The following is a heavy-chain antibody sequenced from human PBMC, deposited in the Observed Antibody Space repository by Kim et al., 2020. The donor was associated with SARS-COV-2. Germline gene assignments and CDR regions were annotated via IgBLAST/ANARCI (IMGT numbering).Heavy chain of an antibody. CDR1: GGTFSSYA. J-gene: IGHJ6*02. D-gene: IGHD6-13*01. CDR3: ARVEFPLIAAAGPLDAYYYYGMDV. CDR2: IIPIFGTA. V-gene: IGHV1-69*13. Sequence: SVKVSCKASGGTFSSYAISWVRQAPGQGLEWMGGIIPIFGTANYAQKFQGRVTITADESTSTAYMELSSLRSEDTAVYYCARVEFPLIAAAGPLDAYYYYGMDVWGQGTTVTVSS.